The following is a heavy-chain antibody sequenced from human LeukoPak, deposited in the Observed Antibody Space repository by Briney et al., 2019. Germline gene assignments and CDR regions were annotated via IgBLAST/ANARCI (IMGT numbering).Heavy chain of an antibody. Sequence: GASVKVSCKASGGTFSSYAISWVRQAPGQGLEWMGGIIPIFGTANYAQKFQGRVTITADKSTSTAYMELSSLRSEDTAVYYCAREYSSSSGLDPWGQGTLVTVSS. J-gene: IGHJ5*02. D-gene: IGHD6-6*01. CDR2: IIPIFGTA. CDR1: GGTFSSYA. CDR3: AREYSSSSGLDP. V-gene: IGHV1-69*06.